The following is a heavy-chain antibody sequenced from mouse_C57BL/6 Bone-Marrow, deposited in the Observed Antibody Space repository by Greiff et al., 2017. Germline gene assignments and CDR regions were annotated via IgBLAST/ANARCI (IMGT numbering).Heavy chain of an antibody. J-gene: IGHJ2*01. Sequence: VKLQQPGAELVRPGTSVKMSCKASGYTFTSYWMHWVKQRPGQGLEWIGVIDPSDSYTNYNQKFKGKATLTVDTSSSTAYMQLSSLTAEDSAVYYCSRSDLCMYFDYWGQGTTLTVSS. CDR1: GYTFTSYW. CDR2: IDPSDSYT. CDR3: SRSDLCMYFDY. D-gene: IGHD2-13*01. V-gene: IGHV1-59*01.